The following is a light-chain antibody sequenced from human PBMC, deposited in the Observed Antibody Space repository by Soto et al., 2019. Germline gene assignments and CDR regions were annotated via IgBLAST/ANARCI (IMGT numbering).Light chain of an antibody. Sequence: AVVTQEPALTVSPGGTVTRTCGSSTGSVTSSHFPYWIQQKPGQAPRTMICNTSNKQSWTPARFSGSLLGGKAALTLSGAQPEDEAEYYCLLAYSGARIFGGGTKVTVL. CDR2: NTS. V-gene: IGLV7-46*01. J-gene: IGLJ2*01. CDR3: LLAYSGARI. CDR1: TGSVTSSHF.